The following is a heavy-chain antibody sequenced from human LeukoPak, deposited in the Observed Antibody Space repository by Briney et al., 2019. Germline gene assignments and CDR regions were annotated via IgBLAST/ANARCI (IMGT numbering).Heavy chain of an antibody. J-gene: IGHJ6*03. Sequence: ASVKVSCKGSGYTFSSYDINWVRQATGQGLEWMGWMNPDTGNSGYAQKFQGRVTMTRDTSISTAYMELSSLGSEDTAVYYCARTGIAAYYYMDVWGKGTTVTVSS. CDR3: ARTGIAAYYYMDV. CDR2: MNPDTGNS. D-gene: IGHD6-13*01. V-gene: IGHV1-8*01. CDR1: GYTFSSYD.